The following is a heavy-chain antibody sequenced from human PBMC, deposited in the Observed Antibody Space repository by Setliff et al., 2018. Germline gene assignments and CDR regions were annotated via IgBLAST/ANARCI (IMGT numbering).Heavy chain of an antibody. Sequence: SETLSLTCTVYGGSFTGYYWSWFRQVPGKGLEWIAEIGHSNMPHYNPSLKSRVTISADTSKSEFSLRLNSVTAADTAVYYCARRAISGSESENYFEYWGQGILVTVSS. CDR3: ARRAISGSESENYFEY. J-gene: IGHJ4*02. CDR2: IGHSNMP. CDR1: GGSFTGYY. V-gene: IGHV4-34*01. D-gene: IGHD3-10*01.